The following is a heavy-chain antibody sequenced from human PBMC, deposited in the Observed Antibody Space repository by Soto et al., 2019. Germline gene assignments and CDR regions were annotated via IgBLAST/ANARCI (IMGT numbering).Heavy chain of an antibody. D-gene: IGHD5-18*01. V-gene: IGHV3-30-3*01. CDR3: ERDGQDSYGTFDY. CDR2: ISYDGSNK. J-gene: IGHJ4*02. CDR1: GFTFSSYA. Sequence: QVHLVESGGGVVQPGRSLRLSCAASGFTFSSYAMHWVRQAPGKGLEWVAVISYDGSNKYYADSVKGRFTISRDNSKNALYLQMNSLRAEDTAVYYCERDGQDSYGTFDYWGQGTLVTVSS.